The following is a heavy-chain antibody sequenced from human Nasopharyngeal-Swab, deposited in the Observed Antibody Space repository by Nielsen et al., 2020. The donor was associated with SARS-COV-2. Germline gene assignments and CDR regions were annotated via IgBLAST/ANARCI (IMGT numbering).Heavy chain of an antibody. J-gene: IGHJ4*02. CDR3: ARGSIVVLVAGPLHD. D-gene: IGHD2-15*01. Sequence: GGSLRLSCAASGFTFSSYAMSWVRQAPGKGLVWVSRINGDGSSTSYADSVKGRFTISRDNAKNTLYLQMNSLRAEDTAVYYCARGSIVVLVAGPLHDWGQGTLVTVSS. CDR1: GFTFSSYA. CDR2: INGDGSST. V-gene: IGHV3-74*01.